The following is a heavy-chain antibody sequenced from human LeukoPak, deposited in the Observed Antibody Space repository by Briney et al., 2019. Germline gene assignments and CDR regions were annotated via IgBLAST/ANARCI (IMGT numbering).Heavy chain of an antibody. J-gene: IGHJ4*02. CDR1: GYSFTSGHY. D-gene: IGHD4-17*01. V-gene: IGHV4-38-2*02. Sequence: PSETLSLTCSVSGYSFTSGHYWGWIRQPPGKGLEWIANIYHTGSAHYNPSLKSRVTISVGTSKNQFSLKLSSVTAADTAVYYCARAPTVTTRYDYWGQGTLVTVSS. CDR3: ARAPTVTTRYDY. CDR2: IYHTGSA.